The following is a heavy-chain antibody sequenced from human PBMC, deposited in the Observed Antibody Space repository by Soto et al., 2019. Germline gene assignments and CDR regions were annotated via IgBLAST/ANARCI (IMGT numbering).Heavy chain of an antibody. CDR1: GDTFSGYP. D-gene: IGHD3-10*01. Sequence: QVQLVQSGAELKKPGSSVKVSCKASGDTFSGYPINWVRQAPGEGLEWMGRIIPVYGTTNDAQRFERRVTSTAQASTNTPYMELRALRSEETVVYYSTGDGGFGDLKDWGSGALVTVSS. CDR2: IIPVYGTT. V-gene: IGHV1-69*18. J-gene: IGHJ4*02. CDR3: TGDGGFGDLKD.